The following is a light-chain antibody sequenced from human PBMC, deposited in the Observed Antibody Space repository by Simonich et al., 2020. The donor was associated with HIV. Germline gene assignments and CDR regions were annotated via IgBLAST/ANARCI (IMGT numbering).Light chain of an antibody. J-gene: IGKJ3*01. CDR2: YAS. Sequence: EIVMTQSPATLSVSPGERATLSCRASQNIAGNLAWYQQKPGQAPRLLIYYASTRATGVPARFSGSGFGTDFTLTISSLQSEDFAVYYCQQYNNWPRSFGPGTKVDIK. CDR1: QNIAGN. CDR3: QQYNNWPRS. V-gene: IGKV3-15*01.